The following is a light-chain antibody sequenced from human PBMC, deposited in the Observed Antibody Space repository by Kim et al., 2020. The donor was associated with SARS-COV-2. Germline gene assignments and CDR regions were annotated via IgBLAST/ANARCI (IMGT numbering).Light chain of an antibody. CDR3: QQRSNWPPILT. Sequence: PGERATLSCRASQSVSSYLAWYQQKPGQAPRLLIYDASNRATGIPARFSGSGSGTDFTLTISSLEPEDFAVYYCQQRSNWPPILTFGGGTKVDIK. CDR2: DAS. CDR1: QSVSSY. J-gene: IGKJ4*01. V-gene: IGKV3-11*01.